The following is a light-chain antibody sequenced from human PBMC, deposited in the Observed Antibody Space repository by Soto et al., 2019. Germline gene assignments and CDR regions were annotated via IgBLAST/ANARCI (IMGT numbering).Light chain of an antibody. CDR1: QSISSW. Sequence: DIQMTQSPSTLSASVGDRVTITCRASQSISSWLAWYQQKPGKAPKLLIYDASSLESGVPSRFSGSGSGTEFTLTISSLQPDDFATYYCKQYNSYWWTLGQGTKVDIK. J-gene: IGKJ1*01. CDR3: KQYNSYWWT. V-gene: IGKV1-5*01. CDR2: DAS.